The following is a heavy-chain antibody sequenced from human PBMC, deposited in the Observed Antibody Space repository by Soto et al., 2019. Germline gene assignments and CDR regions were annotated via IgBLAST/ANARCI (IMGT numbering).Heavy chain of an antibody. CDR2: IIPILGIA. D-gene: IGHD3-10*01. J-gene: IGHJ4*02. Sequence: SVKVSCKACRGTFSSYTSSWVRQAPGQGLEWMGRIIPILGIANYAQKFQGRVTITADKSTSTAYMELSSLRSEDTAVYYCARRRSYGSGSYFDYWGQGTLVTVSS. CDR3: ARRRSYGSGSYFDY. CDR1: RGTFSSYT. V-gene: IGHV1-69*02.